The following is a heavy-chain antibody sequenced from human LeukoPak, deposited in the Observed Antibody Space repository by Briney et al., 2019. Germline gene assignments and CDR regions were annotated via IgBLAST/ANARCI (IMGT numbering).Heavy chain of an antibody. CDR3: AKDSPDVYGSGWNYFDY. V-gene: IGHV3-23*01. D-gene: IGHD6-19*01. J-gene: IGHJ4*02. CDR1: GFTFSSYA. CDR2: TRRSGGST. Sequence: ETGGSLRLSCAASGFTFSSYAMSWVRQAPGKGLEWVSGTRRSGGSTYYADSVKGRFTISRDNSKNTLYLQMNSLRAEDTAVYYCAKDSPDVYGSGWNYFDYWGQGTLVTVSS.